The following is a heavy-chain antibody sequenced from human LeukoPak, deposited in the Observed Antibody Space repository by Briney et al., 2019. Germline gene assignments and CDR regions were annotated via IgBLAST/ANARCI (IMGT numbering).Heavy chain of an antibody. Sequence: GGSLRLSCAASGFTVSRNYMTWVRLAPGKGLEWDSLIYSASSTYYADSVKGRFTISRDNSKNTLYLQMNSLRAEDTAVYYCARDFYWGQGTLVTVSS. J-gene: IGHJ4*02. V-gene: IGHV3-66*01. CDR1: GFTVSRNY. CDR3: ARDFY. CDR2: IYSASST.